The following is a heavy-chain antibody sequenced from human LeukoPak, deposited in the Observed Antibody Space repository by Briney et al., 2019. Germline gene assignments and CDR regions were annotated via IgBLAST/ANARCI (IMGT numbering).Heavy chain of an antibody. CDR2: ITSSSTYM. Sequence: GGSLRLSCAASGFTFNSYNMNWFRQAPGQGLEWVSSITSSSTYMYYADSVKGRFTISRDNARNSLYLQMNSLRAEDTAVYYCARGKGTSYLSSFDYWGQGTLVTVSS. D-gene: IGHD6-6*01. CDR3: ARGKGTSYLSSFDY. J-gene: IGHJ4*02. V-gene: IGHV3-21*01. CDR1: GFTFNSYN.